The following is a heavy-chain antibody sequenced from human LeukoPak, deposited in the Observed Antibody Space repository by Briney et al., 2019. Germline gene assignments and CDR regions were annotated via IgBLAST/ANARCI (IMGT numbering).Heavy chain of an antibody. CDR1: GYTFTGYY. CDR3: ARSIAAAGTQDFQH. D-gene: IGHD6-13*01. CDR2: INPNSGGT. Sequence: ASVTVSCQASGYTFTGYYMHWVRQAPGQGLEWMGWINPNSGGTNYAQKFQGRVTMTRDTSINTAYMELSRLRSYDTAVHYCARSIAAAGTQDFQHWGQGTLVTVSS. J-gene: IGHJ1*01. V-gene: IGHV1-2*02.